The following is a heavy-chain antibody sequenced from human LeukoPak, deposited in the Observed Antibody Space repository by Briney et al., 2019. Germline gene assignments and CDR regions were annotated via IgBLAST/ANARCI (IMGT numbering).Heavy chain of an antibody. CDR3: ARGVAVTTFLSDY. D-gene: IGHD4-11*01. J-gene: IGHJ4*02. V-gene: IGHV4-34*01. CDR2: INHSGST. Sequence: PSETLSLTCAVYGGSFSGCYWSWIRQPPGKGLEWIGEINHSGSTNYNPSLKSRVTISVDTSKNQFSLKLSSVTAADTAVYYCARGVAVTTFLSDYWGQGALVTVSS. CDR1: GGSFSGCY.